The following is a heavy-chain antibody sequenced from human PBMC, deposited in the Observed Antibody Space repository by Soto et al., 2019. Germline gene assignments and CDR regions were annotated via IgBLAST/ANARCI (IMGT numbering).Heavy chain of an antibody. Sequence: EVQLLESGGGLVQPGGSLRLSCAASGFTFSSYGMGWVRQAPGEGLEWVSAISGSGGSTYYADSVKGRFTISRDNSKNTLYLQMNSLRAEDTAVYYCAKSLSVGATTPFDYWGQGTLVTVSS. CDR1: GFTFSSYG. V-gene: IGHV3-23*01. CDR3: AKSLSVGATTPFDY. CDR2: ISGSGGST. D-gene: IGHD1-26*01. J-gene: IGHJ4*02.